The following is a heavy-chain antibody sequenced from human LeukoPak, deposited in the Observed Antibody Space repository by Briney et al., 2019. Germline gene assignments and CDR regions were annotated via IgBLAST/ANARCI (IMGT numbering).Heavy chain of an antibody. CDR2: IYYSGGT. D-gene: IGHD3-10*01. CDR1: GGSISSGGYY. CDR3: ARGQTMVRGVIITPSYYYMDV. Sequence: SQTLSLTCTVSGGSISSGGYYWSWIRQHPGKGPEWIGYIYYSGGTNYNPSLKSRVTISVDTSKNQFSLKLSSVTAADTAVYYCARGQTMVRGVIITPSYYYMDVWGKGTTVTVSS. J-gene: IGHJ6*03. V-gene: IGHV4-31*03.